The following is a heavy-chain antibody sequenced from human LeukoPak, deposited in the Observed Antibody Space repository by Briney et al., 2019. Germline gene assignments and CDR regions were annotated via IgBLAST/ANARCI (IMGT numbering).Heavy chain of an antibody. Sequence: PGGSLRLSCSASQFTFSAYAMHWVRQAPGKGLEWVAVISYDGSNRHYADSVKGRFTISRDNAKNSLYLQMNSLRAEDTAVYYCARDRIVGSWYYWGMDVWGQGTTVTVSS. CDR3: ARDRIVGSWYYWGMDV. V-gene: IGHV3-30*07. CDR2: ISYDGSNR. D-gene: IGHD6-13*01. CDR1: QFTFSAYA. J-gene: IGHJ6*02.